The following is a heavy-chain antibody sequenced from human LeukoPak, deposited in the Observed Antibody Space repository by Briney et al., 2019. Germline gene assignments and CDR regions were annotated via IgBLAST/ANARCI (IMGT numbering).Heavy chain of an antibody. J-gene: IGHJ4*02. CDR3: ARPYTSGWHRLFDS. CDR2: MNPNSGNT. V-gene: IGHV1-8*01. Sequence: ASVKVSCKASGYTFTSYDINWVRQAPGQGLEWMGWMNPNSGNTGYAQKFQGRVTMTRNTSISTAYMELSSLRSEDTAVYYCARPYTSGWHRLFDSWGQGTLVTVSS. CDR1: GYTFTSYD. D-gene: IGHD6-19*01.